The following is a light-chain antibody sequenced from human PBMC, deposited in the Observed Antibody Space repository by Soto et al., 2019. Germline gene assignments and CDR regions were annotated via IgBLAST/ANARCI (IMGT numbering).Light chain of an antibody. CDR2: DVL. J-gene: IGLJ1*01. Sequence: QSALTQPRSVSGSPGQSVTISCTGTSSDVGGYNYVSWYQQYPGKAPKLMIYDVLKRPSGVPDRFSGSKSGNTASLTISGLQAEDEADYYCCSYAGDYTYVFGSGTKVTVL. CDR1: SSDVGGYNY. V-gene: IGLV2-11*01. CDR3: CSYAGDYTYV.